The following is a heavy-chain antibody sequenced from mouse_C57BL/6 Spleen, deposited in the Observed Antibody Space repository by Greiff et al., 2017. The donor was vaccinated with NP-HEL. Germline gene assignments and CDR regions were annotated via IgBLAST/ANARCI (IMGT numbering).Heavy chain of an antibody. CDR1: GYTFTSYG. V-gene: IGHV1-53*01. D-gene: IGHD1-1*01. J-gene: IGHJ1*03. Sequence: QVQLQQPGTELVKPGASVTLSCKASGYTFTSYGMHWVKQRPGQGLEWIGNINPSNGGTNYNQKFKSKATLTVDKSSSTAYMQLRSLTSEDSAVYYRAREWTYYYGSYWYFEVWGTGTTVTVSS. CDR2: INPSNGGT. CDR3: AREWTYYYGSYWYFEV.